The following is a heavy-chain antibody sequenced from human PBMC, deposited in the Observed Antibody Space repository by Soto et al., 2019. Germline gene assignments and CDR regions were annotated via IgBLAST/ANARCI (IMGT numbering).Heavy chain of an antibody. D-gene: IGHD3-3*01. CDR2: IYPGDSDI. CDR1: GYSFISYW. J-gene: IGHJ3*02. V-gene: IGHV5-51*01. Sequence: PGESLKISCKGSGYSFISYWIGWVRQMPGKGLEWMGIIYPGDSDIRYSPSFQGQVTISADKSISTAYLQWSSLKASDTAMYYCARPYYDFWSGFHDAFDIWGQGTMVTVSS. CDR3: ARPYYDFWSGFHDAFDI.